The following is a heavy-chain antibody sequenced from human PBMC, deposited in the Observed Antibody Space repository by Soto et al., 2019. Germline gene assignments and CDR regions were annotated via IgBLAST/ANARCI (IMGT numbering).Heavy chain of an antibody. Sequence: SVKVSCKASGGTFSSYSISWVRQAPGQGLEWMGGIIPIFGTANYAQKFQGRVTITADESTSTAYMELSSLRSEDTAVYYCAKEPRVTTLPYNWFDPWGQGTLVTVSS. D-gene: IGHD4-17*01. CDR2: IIPIFGTA. V-gene: IGHV1-69*13. J-gene: IGHJ5*02. CDR3: AKEPRVTTLPYNWFDP. CDR1: GGTFSSYS.